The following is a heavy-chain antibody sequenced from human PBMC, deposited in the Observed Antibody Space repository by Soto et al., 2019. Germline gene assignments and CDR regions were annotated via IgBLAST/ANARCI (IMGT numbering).Heavy chain of an antibody. CDR1: GFTFSSYA. Sequence: EVQLLESGGGLVQPGGSLRLSCAASGFTFSSYAMSWVRQAPGKGLEWVSAISGSGGSTYYADSVKGRFTISRDNSKKTLYLQLNSLRADDTAVYYCAKDRTYYCDPLDYRCRGTLVTVS. D-gene: IGHD3-22*01. CDR3: AKDRTYYCDPLDY. CDR2: ISGSGGST. V-gene: IGHV3-23*01. J-gene: IGHJ4*02.